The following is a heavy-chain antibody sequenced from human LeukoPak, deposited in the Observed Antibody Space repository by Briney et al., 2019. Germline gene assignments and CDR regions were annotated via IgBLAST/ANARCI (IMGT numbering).Heavy chain of an antibody. D-gene: IGHD4-11*01. CDR3: ARAGRAVTTPFDY. Sequence: ASVKVSCKASGYTFTSYDINWVRQATGQGLEWMGWMNPNSGNTGCAQKFQGRVAMTRNTSISTAYMELSSLRSEDTAVYYCARAGRAVTTPFDYWGQGTLVTVSS. J-gene: IGHJ4*02. CDR2: MNPNSGNT. CDR1: GYTFTSYD. V-gene: IGHV1-8*01.